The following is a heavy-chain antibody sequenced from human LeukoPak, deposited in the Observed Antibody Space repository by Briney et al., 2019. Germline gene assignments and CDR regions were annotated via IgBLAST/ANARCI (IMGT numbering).Heavy chain of an antibody. CDR1: GFTFSSYA. Sequence: GGSLRLSCAASGFTFSSYAMSWVRQAPGKGLEWVSYISSSSTTIYYADSVKGRFTISRDDAKNSLYLQMNSLRAEDTAVYYCARAAGSDWGQGTLVTVSS. J-gene: IGHJ4*02. CDR3: ARAAGSD. D-gene: IGHD3-10*01. CDR2: ISSSSTTI. V-gene: IGHV3-48*01.